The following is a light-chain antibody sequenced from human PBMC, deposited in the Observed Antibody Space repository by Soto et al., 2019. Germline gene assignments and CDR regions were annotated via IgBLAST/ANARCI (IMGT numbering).Light chain of an antibody. Sequence: PGERATLSCRASPSVTNYLVWYQQKPGQPPRLLIYGAFNRAAGIPARFSGSGSGTDFTLTISSLEPEDSAVYYCQQRNIWPPVTFGQGTRLEIK. J-gene: IGKJ5*01. CDR3: QQRNIWPPVT. CDR2: GAF. V-gene: IGKV3-11*01. CDR1: PSVTNY.